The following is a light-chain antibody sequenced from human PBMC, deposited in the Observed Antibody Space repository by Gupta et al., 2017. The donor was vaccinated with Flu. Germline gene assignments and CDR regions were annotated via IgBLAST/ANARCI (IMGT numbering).Light chain of an antibody. CDR2: DAS. Sequence: EIVSTQSPATLSLSPGERATLSCRASKIVGTYLAWYQQKPGQSPRLLIYDASTRVTGIPARFSGSGSGTDFTLTIRNLEPEDFAVYYCQHRSNWPTFGGGTKVEIK. CDR3: QHRSNWPT. V-gene: IGKV3-11*01. CDR1: KIVGTY. J-gene: IGKJ4*01.